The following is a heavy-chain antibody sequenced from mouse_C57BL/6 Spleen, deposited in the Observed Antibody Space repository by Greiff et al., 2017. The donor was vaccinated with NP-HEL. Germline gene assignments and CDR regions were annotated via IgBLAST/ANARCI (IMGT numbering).Heavy chain of an antibody. CDR1: GFNIKDDY. CDR2: IDPENGDT. CDR3: TTGVTTEDFAY. Sequence: EVQLQQSGAELVRPGASVKLSCTASGFNIKDDYMHWVKQRPEQGLEWIGWIDPENGDTEYASKFQGKATITADTSSNTAYLQLSSLTSEDTAVYYGTTGVTTEDFAYWGQGTLVTVSA. D-gene: IGHD2-2*01. V-gene: IGHV14-4*01. J-gene: IGHJ3*01.